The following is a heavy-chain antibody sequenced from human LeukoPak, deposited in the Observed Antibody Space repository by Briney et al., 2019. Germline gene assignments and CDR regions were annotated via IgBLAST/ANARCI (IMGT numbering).Heavy chain of an antibody. D-gene: IGHD3-22*01. J-gene: IGHJ4*02. V-gene: IGHV3-9*01. Sequence: GGSLRLSCAASGFTFDDYAMHWVRQAPGKGLEWVSGISWNSGGIGYADSVKGRFTISRDNAKNSLYLQMNSLRAEDTALYYCAKDRYYDPYYFDYWGQGTLVTVSS. CDR2: ISWNSGGI. CDR1: GFTFDDYA. CDR3: AKDRYYDPYYFDY.